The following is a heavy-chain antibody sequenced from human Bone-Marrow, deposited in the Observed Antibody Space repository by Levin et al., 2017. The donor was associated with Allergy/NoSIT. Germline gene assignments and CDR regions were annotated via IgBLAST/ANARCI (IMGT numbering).Heavy chain of an antibody. V-gene: IGHV4-59*11. CDR1: GGSISRHY. Sequence: PSETLSLTCTVSGGSISRHYWSWIRQPPGKGLEWIGHIYDSGNVYDSGSTNYSPSLKSRVTMSTDASKNQFSLSLNSVTAADTAVYYCARYCSGGSCSPTTYSFFDSWGQGTLVTVSS. CDR2: IYDSGNVYDSGST. J-gene: IGHJ5*01. D-gene: IGHD2-15*01. CDR3: ARYCSGGSCSPTTYSFFDS.